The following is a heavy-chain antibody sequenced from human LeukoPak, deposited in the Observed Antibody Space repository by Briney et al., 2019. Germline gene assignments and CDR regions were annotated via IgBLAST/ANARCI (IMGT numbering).Heavy chain of an antibody. CDR1: GYTFTSYH. D-gene: IGHD4-17*01. V-gene: IGHV1-8*03. J-gene: IGHJ4*02. CDR3: ARTTSLTASGYNY. CDR2: MDAYSGDR. Sequence: AAVKVSRKPSGYTFTSYHIIEVRQAAGQGLAWMRWMDAYSGDRVYAQKFQGRVSIASDTYISTGYLELSSLRSDDTAVYFCARTTSLTASGYNYWGKGTLVTVST.